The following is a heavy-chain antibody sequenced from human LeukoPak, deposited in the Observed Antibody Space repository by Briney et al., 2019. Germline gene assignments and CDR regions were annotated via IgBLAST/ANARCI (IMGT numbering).Heavy chain of an antibody. CDR3: ARGGRAAAGRGYYYYMDV. CDR1: GYTFSSDG. D-gene: IGHD6-13*01. J-gene: IGHJ6*03. CDR2: ISSYNGNT. Sequence: ASVKVSCKASGYTFSSDGISWVRQAPGQGLEWMGWISSYNGNTKYAEKLQGRVTMTTDTSTSTDYMELRSLRSDDTAVYYCARGGRAAAGRGYYYYMDVWGKGTTVTISS. V-gene: IGHV1-18*01.